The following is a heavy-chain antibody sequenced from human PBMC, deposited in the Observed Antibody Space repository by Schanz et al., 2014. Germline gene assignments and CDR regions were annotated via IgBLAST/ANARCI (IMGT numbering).Heavy chain of an antibody. CDR2: ISSYNGNT. V-gene: IGHV1-18*04. CDR1: GYTFTSYA. D-gene: IGHD6-13*01. J-gene: IGHJ4*02. CDR3: ARRTSDNSSWYYVDY. Sequence: QVQLVQSGAEVKKPGASVKVSCKASGYTFTSYAITWLRQAPGQGLEWMGWISSYNGNTNYAQKLQGRVTMTTDTSTRTAYMELSSLTSDDTAVYYCARRTSDNSSWYYVDYWGQGTLVTVSS.